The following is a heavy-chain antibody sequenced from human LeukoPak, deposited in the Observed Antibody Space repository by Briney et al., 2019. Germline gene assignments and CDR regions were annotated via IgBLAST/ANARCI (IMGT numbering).Heavy chain of an antibody. CDR2: MNPNSGNT. CDR3: ARVASIAARGPVSD. J-gene: IGHJ4*02. CDR1: GYTFTSYD. D-gene: IGHD6-6*01. Sequence: ASVKVSCKASGYTFTSYDINWVRQATGQGLEWMGWMNPNSGNTGYAQKFQGRVTMTRNTSISTAYMELSSLRSEDTAVYYCARVASIAARGPVSDSGQGTLVTVSS. V-gene: IGHV1-8*01.